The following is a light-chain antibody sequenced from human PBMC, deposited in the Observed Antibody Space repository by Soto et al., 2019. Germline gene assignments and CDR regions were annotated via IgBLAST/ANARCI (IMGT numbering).Light chain of an antibody. CDR2: GAS. CDR1: QTISAN. V-gene: IGKV3-15*01. J-gene: IGKJ4*01. CDR3: QQYNNWPPLT. Sequence: IVMTQSPATLSVSTGERATLSCRASQTISANLAWYQQRPGQAPRLPIYGASTRATGIPARFSGSGSGTEFTLTISSLHSEDFAVYYCQQYNNWPPLTLGGGTKVYIK.